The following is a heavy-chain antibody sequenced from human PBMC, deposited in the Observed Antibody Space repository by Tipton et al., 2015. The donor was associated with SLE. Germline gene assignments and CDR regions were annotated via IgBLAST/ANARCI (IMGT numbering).Heavy chain of an antibody. CDR3: ASGTLEWSHEPDY. V-gene: IGHV4-30-2*01. CDR1: GGSISSGFYF. CDR2: IYYSGST. D-gene: IGHD3-3*01. Sequence: TLSLTCAVSGGSISSGFYFWSWVRQPPGKGLEWIGNIYYSGSTYYNPSFKSRVTISVNTSKNQFSLRLSSVTAADTAMFYCASGTLEWSHEPDYWGQGTLVTVSS. J-gene: IGHJ4*02.